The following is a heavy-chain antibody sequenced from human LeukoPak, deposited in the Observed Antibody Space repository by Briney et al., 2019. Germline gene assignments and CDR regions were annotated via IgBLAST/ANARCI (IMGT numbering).Heavy chain of an antibody. CDR2: IKQDGSEK. CDR1: GFTFSSYW. D-gene: IGHD3-22*01. Sequence: PGGSPRLSCAASGFTFSSYWMSWVRQAPGKGLEWVANIKQDGSEKYYVDSVKGRFTISRDNAKNSLYLQMNSLRAEDTAVYYCARDREPDSSGYYVDYWGQGTLVTVSS. V-gene: IGHV3-7*01. CDR3: ARDREPDSSGYYVDY. J-gene: IGHJ4*02.